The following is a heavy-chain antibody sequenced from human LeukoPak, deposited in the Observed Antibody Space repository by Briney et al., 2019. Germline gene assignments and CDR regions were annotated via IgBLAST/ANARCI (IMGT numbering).Heavy chain of an antibody. CDR2: ISSSSSYI. CDR1: GFTFSSYS. D-gene: IGHD2-15*01. J-gene: IGHJ3*02. CDR3: ARDEAGYCSGGSCYLSAFDI. Sequence: EGSLRLSCAASGFTFSSYSMNWVRQAPGKGLEWVSSISSSSSYIYYADSVKGRFTISRDNAKNSLYLQMNSLRAEDTAVYYCARDEAGYCSGGSCYLSAFDIWGQGTMVTVSS. V-gene: IGHV3-21*01.